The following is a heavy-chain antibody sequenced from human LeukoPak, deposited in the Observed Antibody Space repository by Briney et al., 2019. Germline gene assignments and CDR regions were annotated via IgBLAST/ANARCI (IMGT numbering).Heavy chain of an antibody. Sequence: GGSLRLSCAASGFIFSNYAMSWVRQAPGKGLEWVSAISGSGGNTYYAHSVKGRFTISRDNSKNTLYLQMNSLRADDTAVYYCAKVRPRYGSGSYSNFDYWGQGTLVTVSS. CDR3: AKVRPRYGSGSYSNFDY. CDR1: GFIFSNYA. J-gene: IGHJ4*02. V-gene: IGHV3-23*01. CDR2: ISGSGGNT. D-gene: IGHD3-10*01.